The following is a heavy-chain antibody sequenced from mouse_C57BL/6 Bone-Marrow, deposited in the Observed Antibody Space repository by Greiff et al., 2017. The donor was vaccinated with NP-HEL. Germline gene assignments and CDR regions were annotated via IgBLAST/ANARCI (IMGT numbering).Heavy chain of an antibody. CDR2: IYPRSGNT. D-gene: IGHD2-5*01. Sequence: QVQLQQSGAELARPGASVKLSCKASGYTFTSYGISWVKQSTGQGLEWIGEIYPRSGNTYYNEKFKGKATLTADKSSSTAYMELRSLTSEDSAVYFCARRGGYYSILQDYWGQGTTLTVSS. J-gene: IGHJ2*01. V-gene: IGHV1-81*01. CDR1: GYTFTSYG. CDR3: ARRGGYYSILQDY.